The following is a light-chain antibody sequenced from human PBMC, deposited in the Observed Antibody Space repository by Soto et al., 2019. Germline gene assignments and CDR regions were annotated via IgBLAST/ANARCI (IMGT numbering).Light chain of an antibody. J-gene: IGKJ4*01. CDR3: QKYNSAPLT. CDR1: QSLLHSNGYNY. Sequence: DIVMTQSPLSLPVTPGEPASISCRSSQSLLHSNGYNYLDWYLQKPGQSPQLLIYLGSNRASGVPDRFSGSGSGTDFTLKISRVEAEDVEAYYCQKYNSAPLTFGVGTKVDI. V-gene: IGKV2-28*01. CDR2: LGS.